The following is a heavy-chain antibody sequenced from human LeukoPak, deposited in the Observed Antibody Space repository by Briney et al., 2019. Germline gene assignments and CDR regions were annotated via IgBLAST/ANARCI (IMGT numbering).Heavy chain of an antibody. CDR1: SESFSGYF. V-gene: IGHV4-34*01. Sequence: SETLSLTCAIYSESFSGYFWSWIRQPPGKGLEWIGEINHSGSTNYNPSLKSRVTISVDTSKNQFSLKLSSVTAADTAVYYCATRNYYYYYMDVWGKGTTVTISS. J-gene: IGHJ6*03. CDR3: ATRNYYYYYMDV. CDR2: INHSGST.